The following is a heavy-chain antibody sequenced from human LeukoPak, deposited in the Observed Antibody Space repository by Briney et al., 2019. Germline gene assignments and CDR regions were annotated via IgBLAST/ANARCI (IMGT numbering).Heavy chain of an antibody. CDR2: IKQDGSEK. Sequence: GGSLRLSCAASGFTFSSHWMSWVRQTPGKGLEWVANIKQDGSEKYYVDSVKGRFTISRDNAKNSLYLQMNSLTAEDTAVYYCARASLSSLLTFDYWGQGTLVTVSS. CDR1: GFTFSSHW. J-gene: IGHJ4*02. V-gene: IGHV3-7*01. D-gene: IGHD2-15*01. CDR3: ARASLSSLLTFDY.